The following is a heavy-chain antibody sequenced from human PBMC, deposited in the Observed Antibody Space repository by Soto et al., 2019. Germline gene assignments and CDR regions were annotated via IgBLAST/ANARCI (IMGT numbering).Heavy chain of an antibody. CDR3: AGWNYDY. D-gene: IGHD1-7*01. Sequence: HPGGSLRLSCAASGFTFRSYGMMWVRQAPGKGQEWVSAISQSAGGNTYYADSVKRRFTISRDDSKNTLYLQMDSLRPEDTAQYYCAGWNYDYWGQGTQVTVSS. V-gene: IGHV3-23*01. CDR1: GFTFRSYG. J-gene: IGHJ4*02. CDR2: ISQSAGGNT.